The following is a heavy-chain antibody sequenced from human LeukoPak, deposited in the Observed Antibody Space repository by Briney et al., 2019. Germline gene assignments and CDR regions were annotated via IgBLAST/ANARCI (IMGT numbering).Heavy chain of an antibody. D-gene: IGHD3-10*01. J-gene: IGHJ4*02. CDR1: GGSISSGSYY. CDR2: IYTSGRT. Sequence: PSGTLSLTCTVSGGSISSGSYYWSWIRQPAGKGLEWIGRIYTSGRTNYNPSLKSRVTISVDTSKNQFSLKLSSVTAADTAEYFCARAGSGTYYKGFDYWGQGTLVTVSS. V-gene: IGHV4-61*02. CDR3: ARAGSGTYYKGFDY.